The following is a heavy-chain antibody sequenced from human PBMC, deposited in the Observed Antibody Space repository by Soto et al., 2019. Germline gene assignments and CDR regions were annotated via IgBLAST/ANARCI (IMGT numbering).Heavy chain of an antibody. Sequence: QVQLVQSGAEVKKPGASLKVSCEASGYIFTDYSVHWVRQAPGQGLEWMGIVRPINGSTEYAQNFQGRVTLTSDTSTSTVYMELSSLRSEDTAIYYCARTLVLGGTDYWGQGTLLTVSS. CDR3: ARTLVLGGTDY. J-gene: IGHJ4*02. CDR1: GYIFTDYS. D-gene: IGHD2-15*01. CDR2: VRPINGST. V-gene: IGHV1-46*03.